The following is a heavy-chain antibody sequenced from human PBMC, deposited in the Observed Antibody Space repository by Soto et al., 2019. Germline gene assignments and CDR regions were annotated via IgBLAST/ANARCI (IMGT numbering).Heavy chain of an antibody. CDR3: ARGGAMGVDY. CDR2: IYFDGITT. J-gene: IGHJ4*02. D-gene: IGHD1-26*01. V-gene: IGHV3-74*01. CDR1: GFTFNTHW. Sequence: PGGSLRLSCTASGFTFNTHWMHWVRQAPGKGLVWVSRIYFDGITTNYADSVKGRLTVSRDNAKNTVYLHVNTLRDEDTAVYYCARGGAMGVDYWGQVTLVTSPQ.